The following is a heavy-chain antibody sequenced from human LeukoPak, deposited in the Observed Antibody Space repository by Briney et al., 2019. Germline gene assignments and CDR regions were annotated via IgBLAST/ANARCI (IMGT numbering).Heavy chain of an antibody. D-gene: IGHD2-8*01. V-gene: IGHV4-34*01. CDR3: ARGPPDGYLDY. CDR2: INHSEST. CDR1: GGSFSGYY. J-gene: IGHJ4*02. Sequence: PSETLSLTCAVYGGSFSGYYWSWIRQPPGKGLEWRGEINHSESTNYNPSLKSRVTISVDTSKNQFSLKLSSVTAADTAVYYCARGPPDGYLDYWGQGTLVTVSS.